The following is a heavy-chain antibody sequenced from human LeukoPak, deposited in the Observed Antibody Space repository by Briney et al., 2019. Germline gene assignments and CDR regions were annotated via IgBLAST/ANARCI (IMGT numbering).Heavy chain of an antibody. Sequence: GGPLRLSCAASGFTFNTYAIYWVRQAPGKGLEWVSGICGSGGCTYYSDSVKGRFTISRDNSKNTVYLQMNSLTADDTAVYYCAKTTVGYSSGRYPGWPADCWGQGTLVTVSP. J-gene: IGHJ4*02. D-gene: IGHD6-19*01. CDR3: AKTTVGYSSGRYPGWPADC. CDR2: ICGSGGCT. CDR1: GFTFNTYA. V-gene: IGHV3-23*01.